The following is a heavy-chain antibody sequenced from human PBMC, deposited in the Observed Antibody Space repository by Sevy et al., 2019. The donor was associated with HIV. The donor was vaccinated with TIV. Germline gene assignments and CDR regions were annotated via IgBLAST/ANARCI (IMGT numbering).Heavy chain of an antibody. CDR3: ARAPPIVVVPAAPSWFDP. V-gene: IGHV4-34*01. D-gene: IGHD2-2*01. J-gene: IGHJ5*02. CDR2: INHSGST. CDR1: GGSFSGYY. Sequence: SETLSLTCAVYGGSFSGYYWNWIRQPPGKGLEWIGEINHSGSTNYNPSLKSRVTISVDTSKNQFSLKLSSVTAADTAVYYCARAPPIVVVPAAPSWFDPWGQGTLLTVSS.